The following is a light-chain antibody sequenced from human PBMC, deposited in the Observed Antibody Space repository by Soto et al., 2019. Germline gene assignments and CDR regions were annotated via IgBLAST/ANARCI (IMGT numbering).Light chain of an antibody. J-gene: IGLJ3*02. CDR1: SSNIGSNT. CDR2: SNN. V-gene: IGLV1-44*01. CDR3: AAWDDSVTGGV. Sequence: QSVLTQPPSASGTPGQRVTISCSGSSSNIGSNTVNWYQQLPGTAPKLLIYSNNQRPSGVTDRVSGTKSGTSASLAISGDQSEDEADYYCAAWDDSVTGGVFGGGTQLTVL.